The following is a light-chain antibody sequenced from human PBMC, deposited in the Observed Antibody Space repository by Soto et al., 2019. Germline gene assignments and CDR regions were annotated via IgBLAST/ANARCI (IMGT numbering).Light chain of an antibody. J-gene: IGKJ1*01. CDR1: QSFLDRSKRMES. Sequence: IVLTQSPDSLVSSLGELATMNCKSSQSFLDRSKRMESLAWYQQKPGQPPRLLIHWASTRESGVTDRFSGSGSGTDFTLTISSLQGEDVAVYYCQQYYTIPWTFGQGTKVEIK. CDR2: WAS. V-gene: IGKV4-1*01. CDR3: QQYYTIPWT.